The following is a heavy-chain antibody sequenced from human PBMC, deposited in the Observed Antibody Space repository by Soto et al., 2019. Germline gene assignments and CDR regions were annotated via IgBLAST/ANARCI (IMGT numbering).Heavy chain of an antibody. V-gene: IGHV1-8*01. CDR3: ARVPRHCSSTSCYLGP. CDR1: GYTFTSYD. Sequence: GASVKVSCKASGYTFTSYDTNWVRQATGQGLEWMGWMNPNSGNTGYAQKFQGRVTMTRNTSISTAYMELSSLRSEDTAVYYCARVPRHCSSTSCYLGPWGQGTLVTVSS. CDR2: MNPNSGNT. J-gene: IGHJ5*02. D-gene: IGHD2-2*01.